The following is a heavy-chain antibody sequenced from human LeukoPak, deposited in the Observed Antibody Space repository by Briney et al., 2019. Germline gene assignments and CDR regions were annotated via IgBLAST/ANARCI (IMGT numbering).Heavy chain of an antibody. J-gene: IGHJ3*02. V-gene: IGHV3-21*01. Sequence: SGGSLRLSCAASGFTFSSYSMNWVRQAPGKGLEWVSSISSSSSYIYYADSVKGRFTISRDNAKNSLYLQMNSLRAEDTAVYYCARDQREGYYDSSGAFDIWGQGTMVTVSS. D-gene: IGHD3-22*01. CDR3: ARDQREGYYDSSGAFDI. CDR1: GFTFSSYS. CDR2: ISSSSSYI.